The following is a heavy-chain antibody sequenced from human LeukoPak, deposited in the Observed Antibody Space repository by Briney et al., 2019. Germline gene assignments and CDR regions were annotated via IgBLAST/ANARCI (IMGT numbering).Heavy chain of an antibody. J-gene: IGHJ4*02. CDR1: GFTVSSNY. D-gene: IGHD5-24*01. Sequence: GGSLRLSCAASGFTVSSNYMSWVRQAPGKGLEWVSVIYSGGSTYYADSVKGRFTISRDNSKNTLYLQMNSLRAEDTAVYYCARESRDSYYFDYWGQGTLVTVSS. V-gene: IGHV3-66*02. CDR3: ARESRDSYYFDY. CDR2: IYSGGST.